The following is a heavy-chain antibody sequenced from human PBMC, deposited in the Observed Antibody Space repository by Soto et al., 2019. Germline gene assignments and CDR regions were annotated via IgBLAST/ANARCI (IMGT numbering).Heavy chain of an antibody. CDR3: ARERNVEVGIFQYFYGMDV. D-gene: IGHD2-21*01. V-gene: IGHV3-48*03. J-gene: IGHJ6*02. CDR1: GFTVSMFE. Sequence: GESRTLACPPDGFTVSMFEVDWDRQPAGDVRGGVLYISSSGYSTYYADSVKGRFTISRDNDKTSLSLQMNSLRAEDTAVYYCARERNVEVGIFQYFYGMDVWGQGTTVTVSS. CDR2: ISSSGYST.